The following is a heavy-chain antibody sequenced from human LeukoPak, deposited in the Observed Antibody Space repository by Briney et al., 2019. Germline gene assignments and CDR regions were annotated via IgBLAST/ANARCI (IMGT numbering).Heavy chain of an antibody. CDR1: GGSFSGYY. D-gene: IGHD5-18*01. CDR2: INHSGST. J-gene: IGHJ6*03. CDR3: ARGSWIQLWLRDYYYYMDV. Sequence: SETLSLTCAVYGGSFSGYYWSWIRQPPGKGLEWIGEINHSGSTSYNPSLKSRVTISVDTSKNQFSLKLSSVTAADTAVYYCARGSWIQLWLRDYYYYMDVWGKGTTVTVSS. V-gene: IGHV4-34*01.